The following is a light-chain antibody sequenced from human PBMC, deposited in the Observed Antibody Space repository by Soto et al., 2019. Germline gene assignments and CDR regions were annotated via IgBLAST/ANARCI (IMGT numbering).Light chain of an antibody. J-gene: IGKJ1*01. V-gene: IGKV3-20*01. Sequence: EILLTQSPDSLSLSPGDRATRSCRASQSFSSAFFAWYQQKPGQAPRLLIYGASSRATGIPDRFSGSGSGTDFTLTISRLEPEDFAVYYCQQYASSLTFGQGTKVEIK. CDR3: QQYASSLT. CDR1: QSFSSAF. CDR2: GAS.